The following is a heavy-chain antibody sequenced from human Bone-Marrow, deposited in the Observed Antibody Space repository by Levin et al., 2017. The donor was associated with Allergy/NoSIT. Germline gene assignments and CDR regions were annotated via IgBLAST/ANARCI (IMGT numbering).Heavy chain of an antibody. J-gene: IGHJ4*02. CDR3: ARNVALTGDFDS. CDR1: GYTFIDYD. Sequence: ASVKVSCKASGYTFIDYDINWVRQAPGQGLEWLGWMNANNGNTGYAQKFQGRVTLTRDTSITTAYMELSSLTSEDTAVYYCARNVALTGDFDSWGQGTPVTVSS. CDR2: MNANNGNT. V-gene: IGHV1-8*01. D-gene: IGHD7-27*01.